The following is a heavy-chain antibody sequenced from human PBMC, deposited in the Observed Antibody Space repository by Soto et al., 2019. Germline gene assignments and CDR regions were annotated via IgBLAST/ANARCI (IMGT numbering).Heavy chain of an antibody. D-gene: IGHD3-10*01. J-gene: IGHJ4*02. V-gene: IGHV3-74*01. CDR1: GFYFSGDW. CDR3: VRAAARGDS. Sequence: PGGSLRLSCAASGFYFSGDWMHWVRHVPGRGLEWVCRINTDGSSTLYADAVKGRFTISRDNAKNKLYLQMNSLRAADTAVYYCVRAAARGDSWGQGTQVTVSS. CDR2: INTDGSST.